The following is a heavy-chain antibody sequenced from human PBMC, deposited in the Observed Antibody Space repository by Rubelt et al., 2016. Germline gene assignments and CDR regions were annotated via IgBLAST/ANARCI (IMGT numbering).Heavy chain of an antibody. J-gene: IGHJ3*01. Sequence: EVQLVESGGGLVQPGGSLRLSCAVSGFTVSTKYMSWVRQAPGKGLEWVSAVYSGGGTYYADSVKGRFTISRDNSKNTLYLQVNSLRAEDTAIYYCARVGVAGYDAFDVWGQGTMVTVSS. V-gene: IGHV3-66*01. CDR3: ARVGVAGYDAFDV. CDR2: VYSGGGT. D-gene: IGHD6-19*01. CDR1: GFTVSTKY.